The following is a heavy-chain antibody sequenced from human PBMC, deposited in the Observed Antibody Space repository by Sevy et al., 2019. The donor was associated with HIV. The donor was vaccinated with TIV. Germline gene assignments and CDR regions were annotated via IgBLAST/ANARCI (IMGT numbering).Heavy chain of an antibody. Sequence: ASVKVSCKASGYTFRSYGITWVRQAPGQGPEWMGWISTNNGNTDYAQKLQGRVTMTTDTSTSTVYMELRSLRSDDTAVYYCAREGGSLLRNAFDIWGQGTVVTVSS. V-gene: IGHV1-18*04. CDR1: GYTFRSYG. CDR3: AREGGSLLRNAFDI. D-gene: IGHD3-10*01. J-gene: IGHJ3*02. CDR2: ISTNNGNT.